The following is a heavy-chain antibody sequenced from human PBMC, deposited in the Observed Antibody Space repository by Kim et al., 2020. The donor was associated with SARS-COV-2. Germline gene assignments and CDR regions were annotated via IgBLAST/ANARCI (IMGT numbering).Heavy chain of an antibody. J-gene: IGHJ3*02. D-gene: IGHD3-10*01. CDR3: ASGASGGGVFGI. Sequence: SVKVSCKASGGTFSSYAISLVRQAPGQGLEWMGRMIPILGIANYAQKFQGRVTITADKSTSTAYMELSSLRSEATAVYYCASGASGGGVFGIWGQGRMV. CDR2: MIPILGIA. V-gene: IGHV1-69*04. CDR1: GGTFSSYA.